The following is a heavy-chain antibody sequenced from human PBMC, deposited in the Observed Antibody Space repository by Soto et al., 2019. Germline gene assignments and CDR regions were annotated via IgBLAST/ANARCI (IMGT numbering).Heavy chain of an antibody. J-gene: IGHJ4*02. V-gene: IGHV3-23*01. Sequence: EVQLLESGGGLVQPGGSLRLSCAASGFTFSSYAMSWVRQAPGKGLEWVSTISSSGGSTYYADSVKGRFTISRDNSKNRLYLQMNGLRAEDTAVYYCAKDGPGAYTYGSYYFDYWGQGTLVTVSS. CDR1: GFTFSSYA. CDR3: AKDGPGAYTYGSYYFDY. D-gene: IGHD5-18*01. CDR2: ISSSGGST.